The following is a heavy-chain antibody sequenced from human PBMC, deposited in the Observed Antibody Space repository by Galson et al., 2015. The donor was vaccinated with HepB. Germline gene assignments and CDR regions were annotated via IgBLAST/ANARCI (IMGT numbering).Heavy chain of an antibody. J-gene: IGHJ4*02. Sequence: SLRLSCAASGFTFSSYAMYWVRQAPGKGLEWVAVISYDGSNKYYADSVKGRFTISRDNSKNTLYLQMNSLRAEDTAVYYCARDSSKLGLWGIFGVVLYYWGQGTLVTVSS. CDR3: ARDSSKLGLWGIFGVVLYY. D-gene: IGHD3-3*01. CDR1: GFTFSSYA. V-gene: IGHV3-30-3*01. CDR2: ISYDGSNK.